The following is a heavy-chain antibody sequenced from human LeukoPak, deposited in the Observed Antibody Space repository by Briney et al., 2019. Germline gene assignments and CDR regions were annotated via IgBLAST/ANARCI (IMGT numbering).Heavy chain of an antibody. CDR1: GFTFSSYW. D-gene: IGHD2-2*01. V-gene: IGHV3-7*01. Sequence: GGSLRLSCAASGFTFSSYWMSWVRQAPGKGLEWVANIKQDGSEKYYVDSVKGRFTISRDNAKNSLYLQMNSLRAEDTAVYYCARVDLVVVPAAIYYYYMDVWGKGTTVTVSS. J-gene: IGHJ6*03. CDR3: ARVDLVVVPAAIYYYYMDV. CDR2: IKQDGSEK.